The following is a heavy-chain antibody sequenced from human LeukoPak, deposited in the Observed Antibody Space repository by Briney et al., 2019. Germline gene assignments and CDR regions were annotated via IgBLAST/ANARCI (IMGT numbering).Heavy chain of an antibody. V-gene: IGHV1-46*01. CDR3: ARELKDGYKDWFDP. J-gene: IGHJ5*02. CDR1: GYTFTSYG. CDR2: INPSGGST. Sequence: ASVKVSCKASGYTFTSYGISWVRQAPGQGLEWMGIINPSGGSTSYAQKFQGRVTMTRDTSTSTVYMELSSLRSEDTAVYYCARELKDGYKDWFDPWGQGTLVTVSS. D-gene: IGHD5-24*01.